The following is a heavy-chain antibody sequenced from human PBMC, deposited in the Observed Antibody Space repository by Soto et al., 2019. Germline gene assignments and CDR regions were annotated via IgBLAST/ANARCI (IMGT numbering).Heavy chain of an antibody. CDR1: GCAFSSYG. D-gene: IGHD1-26*01. CDR2: ISYDGSNK. CDR3: AKDPMQGGSYYAFDY. J-gene: IGHJ4*02. Sequence: GGSLRLSCAASGCAFSSYGMHWVRQAPGKGLEWVAVISYDGSNKYYADSVKGRFTISRDNSKNTLYLQMNSLRAEDTAVYYCAKDPMQGGSYYAFDYWGQGTQVTVSS. V-gene: IGHV3-30*18.